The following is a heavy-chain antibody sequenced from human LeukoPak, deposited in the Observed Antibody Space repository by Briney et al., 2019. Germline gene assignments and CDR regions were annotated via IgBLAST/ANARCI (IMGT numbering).Heavy chain of an antibody. CDR1: GYSFTSYW. J-gene: IGHJ4*02. V-gene: IGHV5-10-1*01. D-gene: IGHD3-16*02. Sequence: GESLRISRKGSGYSFTSYWITWVRQMPGKGLEWMGRIDPSESYTNYSPSFQGHVTISADKSITTAYLQWSSLKASDTAMYYCARLEGGVIVDYWGQGTLVTVSS. CDR3: ARLEGGVIVDY. CDR2: IDPSESYT.